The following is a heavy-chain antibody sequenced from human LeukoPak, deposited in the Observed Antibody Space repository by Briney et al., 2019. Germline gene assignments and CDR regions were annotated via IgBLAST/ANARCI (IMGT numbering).Heavy chain of an antibody. J-gene: IGHJ4*02. CDR2: ISGSGGST. Sequence: GGSLRLSCAASGFTFSSYAMSWVRQAPGKGLEWVSAISGSGGSTYYADSVKGRFTTSRDNSKNTLYLQMNSLRAEDTAVYYCAKGKQLVLRGPFDYWGQGTLVTVSS. D-gene: IGHD6-13*01. CDR1: GFTFSSYA. V-gene: IGHV3-23*01. CDR3: AKGKQLVLRGPFDY.